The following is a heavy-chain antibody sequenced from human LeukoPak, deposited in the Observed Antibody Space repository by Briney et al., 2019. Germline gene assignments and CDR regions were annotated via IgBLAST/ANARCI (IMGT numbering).Heavy chain of an antibody. CDR2: ISGSGSST. CDR3: ARDDADYDYVWGSYRFDY. D-gene: IGHD3-16*02. Sequence: GGSLRLSCAASGLTFSSYAMTWVRQAPGKGLEWVSAISGSGSSTYYADSVKGRFTISRDNSKNTLYLQMNSLRAEDTAVYYCARDDADYDYVWGSYRFDYWGQGTLVTVSS. V-gene: IGHV3-23*01. J-gene: IGHJ4*02. CDR1: GLTFSSYA.